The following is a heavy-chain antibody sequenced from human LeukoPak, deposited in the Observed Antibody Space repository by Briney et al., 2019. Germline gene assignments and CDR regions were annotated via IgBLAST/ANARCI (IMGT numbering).Heavy chain of an antibody. CDR1: GFTFGEYG. CDR3: TRAGNTMIVVADFDY. V-gene: IGHV3-49*04. Sequence: GGSLRLSCTASGFTFGEYGLNWVRQAPGKGLEWVGFIRSKAYGGTTEYTASVKGRFAISRDDSNSIAYLQMNSLKTEDTAMYYCTRAGNTMIVVADFDYWGQGTLVTVSS. D-gene: IGHD3-22*01. CDR2: IRSKAYGGTT. J-gene: IGHJ4*02.